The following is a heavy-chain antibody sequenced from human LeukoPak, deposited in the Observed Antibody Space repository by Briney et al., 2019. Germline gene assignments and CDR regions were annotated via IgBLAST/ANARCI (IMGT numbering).Heavy chain of an antibody. CDR2: ISSSSSYT. D-gene: IGHD5-12*01. Sequence: SGRSLRLSCAASGFTFSTYSMNWVRQAPGKGLEWVSYISSSSSYTNYADSVKGRFTISRDNAKSSLYLQMNSLRAEDTAVYYCAREATGDYFDYWGQGTLVTVSS. J-gene: IGHJ4*02. V-gene: IGHV3-21*05. CDR3: AREATGDYFDY. CDR1: GFTFSTYS.